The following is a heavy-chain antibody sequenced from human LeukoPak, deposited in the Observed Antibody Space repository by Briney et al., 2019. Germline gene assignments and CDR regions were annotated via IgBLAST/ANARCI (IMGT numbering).Heavy chain of an antibody. CDR3: AREGGSYSPFDY. J-gene: IGHJ4*02. D-gene: IGHD1-26*01. V-gene: IGHV1-69*05. CDR1: GYTFTSYA. CDR2: IIPIFGTA. Sequence: SVKVSCKASGYTFTSYAISWVRQAPGQGLEWMGGIIPIFGTANYAQKFQGRVTITTDESTSTAYMELSSLRSEDTAVYYCAREGGSYSPFDYWGQGTLVTVSS.